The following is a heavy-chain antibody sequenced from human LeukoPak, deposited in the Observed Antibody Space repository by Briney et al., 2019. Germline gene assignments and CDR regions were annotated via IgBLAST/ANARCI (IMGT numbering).Heavy chain of an antibody. V-gene: IGHV3-21*01. CDR3: APEGIAAAGTSY. CDR2: ISSSSSYI. J-gene: IGHJ4*02. D-gene: IGHD6-13*01. CDR1: GFTFSSYA. Sequence: GGSLRLSCAASGFTFSSYAMSWVRQAPGKGLEWVSAISSSSSYIYYADSVKGRFTISRDNAKNSLYLQMNSLRAEDTAVYYCAPEGIAAAGTSYWGQGTLVTVSS.